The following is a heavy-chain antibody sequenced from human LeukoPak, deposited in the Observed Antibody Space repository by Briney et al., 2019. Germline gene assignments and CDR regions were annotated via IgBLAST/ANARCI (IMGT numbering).Heavy chain of an antibody. V-gene: IGHV1-3*01. CDR3: ARGKFYMDV. J-gene: IGHJ6*03. D-gene: IGHD4-23*01. CDR1: GYTFTSYA. CDR2: INAGNGNT. Sequence: GASVKVSCKASGYTFTSYAMHWVRQAPGQRLEWMGWINAGNGNTKYSQEFQGRVTITRDTSTTTAYMELSSLTPDDTAVYYCARGKFYMDVWGKGTTVTVSS.